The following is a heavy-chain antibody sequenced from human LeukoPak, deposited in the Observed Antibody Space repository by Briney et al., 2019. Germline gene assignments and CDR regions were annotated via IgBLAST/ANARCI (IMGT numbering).Heavy chain of an antibody. V-gene: IGHV1-46*01. CDR2: INPSGGST. J-gene: IGHJ4*02. D-gene: IGHD2-2*01. Sequence: GASVKVSCKASGYTFTSYYMHWVRQAPGQGLEWMGIINPSGGSTSYAQKFQGRVTMTRDTSTSTVYMELSSLRSEDTAVYYCARDMTGYCSSTSCLRAGYFDYWGQGTLVTVSS. CDR3: ARDMTGYCSSTSCLRAGYFDY. CDR1: GYTFTSYY.